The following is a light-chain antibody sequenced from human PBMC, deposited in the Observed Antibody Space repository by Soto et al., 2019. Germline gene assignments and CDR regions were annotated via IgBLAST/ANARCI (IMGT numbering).Light chain of an antibody. Sequence: EIVMTQSPATLSVSPGERATLSCRASQSVSSNLAWYQQKPGQAPRLLIYGASTRATGIPARFSGSGSGTEFTLTISSLQSEDFEVYYCQQYRTFGQGTKV. CDR3: QQYRT. J-gene: IGKJ1*01. CDR2: GAS. CDR1: QSVSSN. V-gene: IGKV3-15*01.